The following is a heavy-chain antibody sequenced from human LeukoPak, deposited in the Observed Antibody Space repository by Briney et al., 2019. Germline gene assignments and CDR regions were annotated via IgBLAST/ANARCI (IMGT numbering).Heavy chain of an antibody. CDR2: LYSGGHT. CDR3: ATERVSSSPLDAFDI. D-gene: IGHD6-6*01. Sequence: GGSLRLSCAASGFTVSSNYMSWVRQAPGKGLEWVSILYSGGHTYYADSVKGRFTISRDNSKNTLYLQMNSLRAEDTAVYYCATERVSSSPLDAFDIWGQGTMVTVSS. V-gene: IGHV3-53*01. J-gene: IGHJ3*02. CDR1: GFTVSSNY.